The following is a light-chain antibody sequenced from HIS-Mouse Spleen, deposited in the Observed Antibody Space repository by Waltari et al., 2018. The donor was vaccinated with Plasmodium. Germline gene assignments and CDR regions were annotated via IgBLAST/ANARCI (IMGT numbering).Light chain of an antibody. Sequence: AIRMTQSPSSFSASTGDRVTITCRASQGISSYLAWYQQKPGKAPKLLIYGASTLQSGVPSRFSGSGSGTDFTLTISCLQSEDFATYYCQQYDSYPFTFGPGTKVDIK. J-gene: IGKJ3*01. CDR3: QQYDSYPFT. CDR2: GAS. V-gene: IGKV1-8*01. CDR1: QGISSY.